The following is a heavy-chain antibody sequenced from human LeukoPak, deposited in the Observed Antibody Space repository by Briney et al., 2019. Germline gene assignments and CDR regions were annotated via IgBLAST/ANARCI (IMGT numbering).Heavy chain of an antibody. D-gene: IGHD5-24*01. CDR2: MHYRGST. Sequence: SETLSLTCSVSGGSISNYYWSWIRQPPGKGLECIGYMHYRGSTNYNPSLNSRVTISMDMSKNAFSLKLSSVITADTAIYYCARINGHIFDYWGQGTLVTVSS. J-gene: IGHJ4*02. V-gene: IGHV4-59*01. CDR1: GGSISNYY. CDR3: ARINGHIFDY.